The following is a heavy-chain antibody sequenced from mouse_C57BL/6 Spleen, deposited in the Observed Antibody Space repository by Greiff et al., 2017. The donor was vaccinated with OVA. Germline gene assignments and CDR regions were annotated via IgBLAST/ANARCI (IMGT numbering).Heavy chain of an antibody. CDR3: ARGGNYGSSPWYFDV. Sequence: QVQLQQPGAELVRPGTSVKLSCKASGYTFTSYWMHWVKQRPGQGLEWIGVIDPSDSYTNYNQKFKGKATLTVDTSSSTAYMQLSSLTSEDSAVYYCARGGNYGSSPWYFDVWGTGTTVTVSS. CDR2: IDPSDSYT. D-gene: IGHD1-1*01. J-gene: IGHJ1*03. CDR1: GYTFTSYW. V-gene: IGHV1-59*01.